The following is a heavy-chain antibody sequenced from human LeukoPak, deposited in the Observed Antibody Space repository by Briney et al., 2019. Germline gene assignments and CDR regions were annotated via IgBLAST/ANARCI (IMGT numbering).Heavy chain of an antibody. CDR1: GFTVSSNY. V-gene: IGHV3-53*01. CDR3: ARDLRNSWGGGMDV. J-gene: IGHJ6*04. D-gene: IGHD6-13*01. CDR2: IYSGGTT. Sequence: PGGSLRLSCAASGFTVSSNYMSWVRQAPGKGLEWVSVIYSGGTTYYADSVKGRFTISRDNSKNTLYLQMNSLRAEDTAVYYCARDLRNSWGGGMDVWGKGTTVTVSS.